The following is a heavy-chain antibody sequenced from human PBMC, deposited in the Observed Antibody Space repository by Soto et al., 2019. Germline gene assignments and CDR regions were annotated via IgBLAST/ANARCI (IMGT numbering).Heavy chain of an antibody. J-gene: IGHJ4*02. D-gene: IGHD3-9*01. CDR1: GFTFTSYW. CDR3: ATSSDTGYIFDF. Sequence: GSLRLSCAASGFTFTSYWMSWVRQAPGKGLEWVASIKQDGGEEYYVDSVKGRFTISRDNAKNSLYLQMNSLRAEDTAVYYCATSSDTGYIFDFWGQGTLVTVSS. V-gene: IGHV3-7*01. CDR2: IKQDGGEE.